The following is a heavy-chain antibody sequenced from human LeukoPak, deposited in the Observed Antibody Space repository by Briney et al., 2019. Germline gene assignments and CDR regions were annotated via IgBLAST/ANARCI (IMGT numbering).Heavy chain of an antibody. J-gene: IGHJ4*02. Sequence: GGSLRLSCAASGFTFSTYGMHWVRQAPGKGLEWVAVITSDGRNKYYAASVTGRFTISRDNSKNTLFLQMNSLRAEDTAVYYCARDGAVTNGRYFDYWGQGTLVTVSS. V-gene: IGHV3-30*03. CDR1: GFTFSTYG. CDR2: ITSDGRNK. CDR3: ARDGAVTNGRYFDY. D-gene: IGHD4-17*01.